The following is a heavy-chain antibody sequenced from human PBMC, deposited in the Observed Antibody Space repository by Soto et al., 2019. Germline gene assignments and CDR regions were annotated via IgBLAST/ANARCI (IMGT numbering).Heavy chain of an antibody. D-gene: IGHD3-10*01. Sequence: SETLSLTCAVYGGSFSGYYWSWIRQPPGKGLEWIGEINHSGSTNYNPSLKSRVTISVDTSKNQFSLKLSSVTAADTAVYYCARVRARGVTMVRGVIITRNWFDPWGQGTLVTVSS. J-gene: IGHJ5*02. CDR1: GGSFSGYY. CDR2: INHSGST. V-gene: IGHV4-34*01. CDR3: ARVRARGVTMVRGVIITRNWFDP.